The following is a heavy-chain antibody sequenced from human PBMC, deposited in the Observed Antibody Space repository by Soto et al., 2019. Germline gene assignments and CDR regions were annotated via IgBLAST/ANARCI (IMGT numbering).Heavy chain of an antibody. CDR3: AKSQEIGTHFFDS. V-gene: IGHV3-13*01. CDR1: GFTCSEFD. Sequence: LSLSCESSGFTCSEFDMHWVRQPTGKGLEWVSSIGTAGDTYYAVSVKGRFTISRDNAKNSLSLQMNSLRAGDMAVYFCAKSQEIGTHFFDSWGQGTQVTVSS. J-gene: IGHJ4*02. D-gene: IGHD6-13*01. CDR2: IGTAGDT.